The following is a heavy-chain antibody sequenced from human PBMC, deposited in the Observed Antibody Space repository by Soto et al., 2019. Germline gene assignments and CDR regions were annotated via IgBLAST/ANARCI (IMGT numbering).Heavy chain of an antibody. CDR2: ISISGTTI. CDR3: ARFRGAGYYNF. Sequence: QVQLVESGGGLVKPGGSLRLSCAASGFTLSDYYMTWIRQAPGKGLEWVWDISISGTTIHYADSVRGRFTISRDNAKNSLWLQMNTLRAEDTAVYYCARFRGAGYYNFWGQGTLVTVSS. CDR1: GFTLSDYY. J-gene: IGHJ4*02. V-gene: IGHV3-11*01. D-gene: IGHD3-9*01.